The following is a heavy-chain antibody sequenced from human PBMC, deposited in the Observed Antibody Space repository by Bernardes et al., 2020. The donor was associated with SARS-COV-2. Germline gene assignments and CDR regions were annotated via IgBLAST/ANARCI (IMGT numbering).Heavy chain of an antibody. CDR3: ARGGYSSSWHHDAFDI. D-gene: IGHD6-13*01. V-gene: IGHV1-69*13. CDR2: IIPIFGTA. Sequence: SVKVSCKASGGTFSSYAIIWVRQAPGQGLEWMGRIIPIFGTANYAQKFQGRVTITADESTSTAYMELSSLRSEDTAVYYCARGGYSSSWHHDAFDIWGQGTMVTVSS. CDR1: GGTFSSYA. J-gene: IGHJ3*02.